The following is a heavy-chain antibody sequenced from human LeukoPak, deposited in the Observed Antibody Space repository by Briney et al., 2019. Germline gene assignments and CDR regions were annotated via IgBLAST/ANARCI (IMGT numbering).Heavy chain of an antibody. D-gene: IGHD1-26*01. CDR2: IKEDGSEK. CDR1: GFTFDSYW. CDR3: ARDSYSGSPS. Sequence: GGSLRLPCAASGFTFDSYWMSWVRQAPGKGLEWVANIKEDGSEKYYVDSVKGRLTISRDNAKNSVSLQMNSLRAEDTAVYYCARDSYSGSPSWGQGTLVTVSS. V-gene: IGHV3-7*04. J-gene: IGHJ5*02.